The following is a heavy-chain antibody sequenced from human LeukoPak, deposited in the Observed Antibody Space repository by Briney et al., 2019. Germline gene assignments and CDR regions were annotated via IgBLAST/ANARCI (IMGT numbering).Heavy chain of an antibody. V-gene: IGHV3-7*01. J-gene: IGHJ4*02. CDR2: IKRDGSEK. CDR3: ARLSEMLRGPEVIYYFDY. CDR1: GFTYTTYW. Sequence: GGSLRLSCEASGFTYTTYWTSWVRQAPGRGRQWVANIKRDGSEKYYVDSVKGRFTISRDNAKNSLYLQMSSLRADDTAVYYCARLSEMLRGPEVIYYFDYWGQGNLVTVSS. D-gene: IGHD3-10*01.